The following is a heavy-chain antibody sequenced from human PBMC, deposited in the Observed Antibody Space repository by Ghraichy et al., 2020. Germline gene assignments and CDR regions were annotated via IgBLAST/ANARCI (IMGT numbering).Heavy chain of an antibody. CDR1: GGSFSGYY. V-gene: IGHV4-34*01. CDR3: ARGSYDFWSGYSSANWFDP. J-gene: IGHJ5*02. D-gene: IGHD3-3*01. CDR2: INHSGST. Sequence: SETLSLTCAVYGGSFSGYYWSWIRQPPGKGLEWIGEINHSGSTNYNPSLKSRVTISVDTSKNQFSLKLSSVTAADTAVYYCARGSYDFWSGYSSANWFDPWGQGTLVTVSS.